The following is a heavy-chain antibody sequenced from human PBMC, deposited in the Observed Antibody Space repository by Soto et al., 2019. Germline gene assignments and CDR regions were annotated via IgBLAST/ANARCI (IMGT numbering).Heavy chain of an antibody. J-gene: IGHJ6*03. CDR2: ISSSGSTI. CDR1: GFTFSDYY. Sequence: GGSLRLSCAASGFTFSDYYMSWIRQAPGKGLEWVSYISSSGSTIYYADSVKGRFTISRDNAKNSLYLQMNSLRAEDTAVYYCARTVTTVTTAGIAVAGFWEESYYYYMDVWGKGTTVTVSS. D-gene: IGHD6-19*01. V-gene: IGHV3-11*01. CDR3: ARTVTTVTTAGIAVAGFWEESYYYYMDV.